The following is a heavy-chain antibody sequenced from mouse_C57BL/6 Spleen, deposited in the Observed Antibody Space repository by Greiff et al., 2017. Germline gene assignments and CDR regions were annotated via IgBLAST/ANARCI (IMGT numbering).Heavy chain of an antibody. CDR1: GFNIKDYY. CDR2: IDPEDGDT. J-gene: IGHJ4*01. CDR3: TRWSYALEY. Sequence: EVKLMESGAELVRPGASVKLSCTASGFNIKDYYMHWVKQRPEQGLVWIGRIDPEDGDTEYAPKFKGKATMTADTSSNTAYMQLSSLTSEDTAVYYCTRWSYALEYWGQGTSVTVSS. V-gene: IGHV14-1*01. D-gene: IGHD2-3*01.